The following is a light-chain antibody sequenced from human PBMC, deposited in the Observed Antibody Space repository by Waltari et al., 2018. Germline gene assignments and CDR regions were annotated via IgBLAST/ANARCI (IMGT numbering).Light chain of an antibody. CDR3: QQYNNWPRT. V-gene: IGKV3-15*01. CDR2: GAY. J-gene: IGKJ1*01. Sequence: ETLMTQSPATLSLTPGERATLSYRASQNVERLLAWYQQRPGQAPRLLISGAYTRAPGVPARFSGSGSGTEFTLTITSLQPEDFAHYFCQQYNNWPRTFGPGTRVEL. CDR1: QNVERL.